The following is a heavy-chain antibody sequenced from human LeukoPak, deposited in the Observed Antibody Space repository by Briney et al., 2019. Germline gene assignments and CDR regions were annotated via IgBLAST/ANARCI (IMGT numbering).Heavy chain of an antibody. D-gene: IGHD3-22*01. CDR2: ISGSGGST. CDR1: GFTFSSYA. V-gene: IGHV3-23*01. CDR3: AKAPHYDSSGYTYFDY. Sequence: GGSLRLSCAASGFTFSSYAMSWVRQAPGKGLEWVSAISGSGGSTYYADSVKGRSTISRDNSTNTLYLQMNSLRAEDTAVYYCAKAPHYDSSGYTYFDYWGQGTLVTVSS. J-gene: IGHJ4*02.